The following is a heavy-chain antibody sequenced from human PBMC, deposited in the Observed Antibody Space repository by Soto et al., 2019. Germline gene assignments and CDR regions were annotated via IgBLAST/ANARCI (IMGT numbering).Heavy chain of an antibody. CDR2: IDSAGDA. CDR3: ARVGIWGVSWNWFDT. V-gene: IGHV3-13*01. J-gene: IGHJ5*02. CDR1: GFTFSSHD. D-gene: IGHD3-10*01. Sequence: EVQLVESGGGLVQPGGSLRLSCAASGFTFSSHDMHWVRQVTGKGLEWVSGIDSAGDAKYPASVKGRFTISRENAKSSLHLQMNSLTAGDTAVYYCARVGIWGVSWNWFDTWGQGTLVTVSS.